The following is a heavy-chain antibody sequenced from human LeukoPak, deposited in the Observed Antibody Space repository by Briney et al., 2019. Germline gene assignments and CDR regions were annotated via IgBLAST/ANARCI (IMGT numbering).Heavy chain of an antibody. CDR2: IYYTGST. V-gene: IGHV4-59*08. J-gene: IGHJ4*02. Sequence: PSETLSLTCTVSGGSVTNYYWSWIRQPPGKGLEWIGYIYYTGSTNYNPSLKSRVTISVDTSKNQFSLKLSSVTAADTAVYYCARLPRRIGYGSGSYYYLFDYWGQGTLVTVSS. D-gene: IGHD3-10*01. CDR3: ARLPRRIGYGSGSYYYLFDY. CDR1: GGSVTNYY.